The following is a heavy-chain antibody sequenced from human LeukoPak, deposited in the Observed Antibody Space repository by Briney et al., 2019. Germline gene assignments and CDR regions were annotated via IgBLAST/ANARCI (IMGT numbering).Heavy chain of an antibody. CDR3: VRDRGTYRPIDY. Sequence: GGSLRLSCAASAFSLNAYNMNWVRQAPGKGLEWVSSISYTGTYIYYADSVKGRFTISRDNAQNSLYLQMNSLRAEDTAICYCVRDRGTYRPIDYWGQGTLVTVSS. CDR1: AFSLNAYN. CDR2: ISYTGTYI. D-gene: IGHD1-26*01. V-gene: IGHV3-21*04. J-gene: IGHJ4*02.